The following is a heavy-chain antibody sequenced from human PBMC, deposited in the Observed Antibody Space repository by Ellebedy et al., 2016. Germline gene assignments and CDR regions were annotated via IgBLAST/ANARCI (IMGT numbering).Heavy chain of an antibody. J-gene: IGHJ3*01. D-gene: IGHD6-19*01. CDR2: ISSIGSDI. CDR3: ARGPYSSGHCDAFDV. V-gene: IGHV3-21*01. CDR1: ESSFSGYT. Sequence: GESLKISXAASESSFSGYTMNWVRQAPGKGLEWISSISSIGSDIFYADSVRGRFTISRDNTKNSLFLQMNSLRGEDSAIYYCARGPYSSGHCDAFDVWGRGTTVTVSS.